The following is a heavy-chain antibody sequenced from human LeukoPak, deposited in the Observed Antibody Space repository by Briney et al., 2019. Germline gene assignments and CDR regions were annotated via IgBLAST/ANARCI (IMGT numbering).Heavy chain of an antibody. J-gene: IGHJ6*04. D-gene: IGHD6-13*01. Sequence: PSETLSLTRTVSGGSISSYYWSWIRQPPGKGLEWIGYIYYSGSTNYNPSPKSRVTISVDTSKNQFSLNLSSVTAADTAVYYCAGNIAAAGRYYYGMDVWGEGTTATVSS. V-gene: IGHV4-59*08. CDR3: AGNIAAAGRYYYGMDV. CDR1: GGSISSYY. CDR2: IYYSGST.